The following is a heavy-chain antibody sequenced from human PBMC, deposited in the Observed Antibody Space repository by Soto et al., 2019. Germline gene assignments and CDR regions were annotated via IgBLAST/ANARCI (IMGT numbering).Heavy chain of an antibody. Sequence: ASVKVSCKASGYTFTAHSIHWARQAPGQRLEWLGWITAGAGYTDYSQNFQGRVTITRDTSASTAYMELSSLRSEDTALYYCAREKPPQSGSYYDFWGQGTLVTVSS. CDR3: AREKPPQSGSYYDF. CDR1: GYTFTAHS. V-gene: IGHV1-3*01. J-gene: IGHJ4*03. CDR2: ITAGAGYT.